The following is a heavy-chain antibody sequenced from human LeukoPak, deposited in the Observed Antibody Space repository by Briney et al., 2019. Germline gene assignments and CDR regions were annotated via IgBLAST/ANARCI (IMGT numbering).Heavy chain of an antibody. CDR2: ISGSGGST. J-gene: IGHJ4*02. Sequence: GGSLRLSSAASGFTFSSYAMTWVRQAPGKGLEWVSAISGSGGSTYYADSVKGRFTISRDNSKNTLYLQMNSLRAEDTAVYYCAKDALYYDSSGYYYYWGQGTLVTVSS. V-gene: IGHV3-23*01. D-gene: IGHD3-22*01. CDR1: GFTFSSYA. CDR3: AKDALYYDSSGYYYY.